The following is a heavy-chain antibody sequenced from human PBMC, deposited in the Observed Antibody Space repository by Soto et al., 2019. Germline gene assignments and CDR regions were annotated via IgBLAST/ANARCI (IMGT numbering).Heavy chain of an antibody. CDR3: AREGALKPFSS. J-gene: IGHJ5*02. CDR2: IHGGGNT. CDR1: GFSVSANY. Sequence: GGSLRLSCVASGFSVSANYMTWMRQAPGKGLEWVSVIHGGGNTYYADSVKGRFTISRDNAKNSVYLQMDSLRVEDTAVYYCAREGALKPFSSWGQGALVTVSS. V-gene: IGHV3-66*01.